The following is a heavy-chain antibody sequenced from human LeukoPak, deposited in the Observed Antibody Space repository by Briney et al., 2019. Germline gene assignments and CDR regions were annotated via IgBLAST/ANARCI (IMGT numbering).Heavy chain of an antibody. CDR1: GFTFSSYW. V-gene: IGHV3-7*01. Sequence: PGGSLRLSCAASGFTFSSYWMSWVRQAPGKGLEWVANIKQDGSEKYYVDSVKGRFTISRDNAKNSLYLQMNSLRAEDTAVYYCAREGYDSHSIRDAFDIWGQGTMVTVSS. CDR3: AREGYDSHSIRDAFDI. J-gene: IGHJ3*02. CDR2: IKQDGSEK. D-gene: IGHD3-22*01.